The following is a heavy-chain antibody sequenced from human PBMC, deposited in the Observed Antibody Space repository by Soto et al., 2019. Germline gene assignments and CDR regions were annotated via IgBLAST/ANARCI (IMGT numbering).Heavy chain of an antibody. D-gene: IGHD6-6*01. J-gene: IGHJ4*02. Sequence: EVQLVESGGGLVQPGGSLKLSCAASGFTFSGSAMHWVRQASGKGLEWVGRIRRKANSYATAYAASVKGRVTISRDDSKNTAYLQMNSLKTEDTAVYYCTTLSSRIDYWGQGTLVTVSS. CDR2: IRRKANSYAT. CDR3: TTLSSRIDY. CDR1: GFTFSGSA. V-gene: IGHV3-73*01.